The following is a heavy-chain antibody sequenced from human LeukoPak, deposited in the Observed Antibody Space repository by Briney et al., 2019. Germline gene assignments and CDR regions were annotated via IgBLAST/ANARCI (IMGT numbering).Heavy chain of an antibody. V-gene: IGHV4-39*07. Sequence: SETLSLTCTVSGGSISSSSYYWGWIRQPPGKGLEWIGSIYYSGSTYYNPSLKSRVTISVDTSKNQFSLKLSSVTAADTAVYYCARDPMLNYYDTNYWGQGTLVTVSS. CDR1: GGSISSSSYY. CDR3: ARDPMLNYYDTNY. CDR2: IYYSGST. D-gene: IGHD3-22*01. J-gene: IGHJ4*02.